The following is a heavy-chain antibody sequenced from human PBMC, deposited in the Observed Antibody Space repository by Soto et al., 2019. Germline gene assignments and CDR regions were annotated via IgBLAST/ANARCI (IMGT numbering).Heavy chain of an antibody. CDR3: AKDRYYDYVWGSYRTHRENYFDY. CDR2: ISYDGSNK. D-gene: IGHD3-16*02. Sequence: PGGSLSLSCSASGFTFSSYGMHWVRQAHGKGLEWVAVISYDGSNKYYADSVKGRFTISRDNSKNTLYLQMNSLRAEDTAVYYCAKDRYYDYVWGSYRTHRENYFDYWGQGTLVTVSA. J-gene: IGHJ4*02. V-gene: IGHV3-30*18. CDR1: GFTFSSYG.